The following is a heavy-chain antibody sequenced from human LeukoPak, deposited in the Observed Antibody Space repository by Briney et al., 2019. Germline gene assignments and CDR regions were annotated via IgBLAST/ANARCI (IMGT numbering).Heavy chain of an antibody. CDR2: IYYSGST. D-gene: IGHD2-2*01. V-gene: IGHV4-39*07. CDR3: ARGLIVPAATRYWYFDL. J-gene: IGHJ2*01. CDR1: GGSISSSSYY. Sequence: PSETLSLTCTVSGGSISSSSYYWGWIRQPPGKGLEWIGSIYYSGSTNYNPSLKSRVTISVDTSKNQFSLKLSSVTAADTAVYYCARGLIVPAATRYWYFDLWGRGTLVTVSS.